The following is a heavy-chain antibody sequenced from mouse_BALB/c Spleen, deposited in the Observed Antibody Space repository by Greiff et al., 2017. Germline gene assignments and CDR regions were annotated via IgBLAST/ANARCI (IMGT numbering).Heavy chain of an antibody. J-gene: IGHJ2*01. CDR2: ISSGGST. CDR3: ARHYDYDY. CDR1: GFTFSSYA. Sequence: EVQLVESGGGLVQPGGSRKLSCAASGFTFSSYAMSWVRQTPEKRLEWVASISSGGSTYYPDSVKGRFTISRDNARNILYLQMSSLRSEDTAMYYCARHYDYDYWGQGTTLTVSS. D-gene: IGHD2-4*01. V-gene: IGHV5-6-5*01.